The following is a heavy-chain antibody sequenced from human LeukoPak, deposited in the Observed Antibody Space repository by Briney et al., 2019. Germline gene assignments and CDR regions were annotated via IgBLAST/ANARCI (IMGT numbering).Heavy chain of an antibody. CDR1: GFSFYSYN. CDR2: ISSSSRYI. V-gene: IGHV3-21*01. Sequence: GGSLRLSCAASGFSFYSYNLNWVRQAPGKGLEWVSSISSSSRYIDYADSVKGRFTISRDNAKDSVYLQMDSLRAEDTAVYYCARDRTTSAYYGMDVWGQGTTVTVSS. J-gene: IGHJ6*02. D-gene: IGHD4-17*01. CDR3: ARDRTTSAYYGMDV.